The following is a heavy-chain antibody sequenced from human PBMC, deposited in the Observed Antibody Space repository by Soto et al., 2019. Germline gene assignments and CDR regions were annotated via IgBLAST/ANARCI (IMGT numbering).Heavy chain of an antibody. CDR3: ARYGYYYGMDV. J-gene: IGHJ6*02. CDR2: VKQDGSER. CDR1: GFTFSRYW. Sequence: PGGSLRLSCAASGFTFSRYWMSWVRQAPGKGLEWVANVKQDGSERYCVDSLKGRFTISRDNAKNSLYLQMNSLRAEDTAVYYCARYGYYYGMDVWGQGATVTVSS. D-gene: IGHD4-17*01. V-gene: IGHV3-7*01.